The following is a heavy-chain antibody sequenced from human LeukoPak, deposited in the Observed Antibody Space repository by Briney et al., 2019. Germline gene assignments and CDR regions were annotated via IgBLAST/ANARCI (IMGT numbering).Heavy chain of an antibody. V-gene: IGHV1-69*13. J-gene: IGHJ4*02. CDR3: AREHSEEYYFDY. CDR2: IIPIFGTA. Sequence: SVKVSCKVSGYTLTELSMHWVRQAPGQGLEWMGGIIPIFGTANYAQKFQGRVTITADESTSTAYMELSSLRSEDTAVYYCAREHSEEYYFDYWGQGTLVTVSS. CDR1: GYTLTELS.